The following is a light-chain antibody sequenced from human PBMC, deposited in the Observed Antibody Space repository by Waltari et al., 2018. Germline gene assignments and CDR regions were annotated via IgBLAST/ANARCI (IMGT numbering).Light chain of an antibody. CDR3: QQYYNTPPWA. J-gene: IGKJ1*01. CDR1: QCSRFC. CDR2: AGC. V-gene: IGKV1-NL1*01. Sequence: RAGQCSRFCVLWYKVKPGNAPKLLICAGCRLESGVPSRCSGSGSGTEDTLTISSLQPEDFATYYCQQYYNTPPWAFGQGTKVEIK.